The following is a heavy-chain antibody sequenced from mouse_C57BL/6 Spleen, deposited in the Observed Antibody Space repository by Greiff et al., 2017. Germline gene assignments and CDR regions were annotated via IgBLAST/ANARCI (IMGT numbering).Heavy chain of an antibody. CDR1: GYSITSGYY. Sequence: EVKLVESGPGLVKPSQSLSLTCSVTGYSITSGYYWNWIRQFPGNKLEWMGYISYDGSNNYNPSLKNRITLTRDTSKNQFFLKLNSVTTEDTATYYCASHYDYDGYYAMDYWGQGTSVTVSS. D-gene: IGHD2-4*01. V-gene: IGHV3-6*01. J-gene: IGHJ4*01. CDR2: ISYDGSN. CDR3: ASHYDYDGYYAMDY.